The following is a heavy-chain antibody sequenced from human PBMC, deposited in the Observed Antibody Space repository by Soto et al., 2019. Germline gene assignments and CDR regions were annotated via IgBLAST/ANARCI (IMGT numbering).Heavy chain of an antibody. CDR3: ARCYGHLWHGWFDP. CDR1: GYTFTSYG. D-gene: IGHD4-17*01. J-gene: IGHJ5*02. Sequence: QVQLVQSGAEVKKPGASVKVSCKASGYTFTSYGISWVRQAPGQGLEWMGWISANNGNTNYAQKLQGRVTMTTDTATSTADRELRSLRSDDPAVYYCARCYGHLWHGWFDPWGQGTLVTVSS. V-gene: IGHV1-18*01. CDR2: ISANNGNT.